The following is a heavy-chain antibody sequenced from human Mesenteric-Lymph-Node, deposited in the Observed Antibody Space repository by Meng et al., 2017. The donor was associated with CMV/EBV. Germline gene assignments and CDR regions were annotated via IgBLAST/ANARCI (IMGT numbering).Heavy chain of an antibody. Sequence: GESLKISCAASGFTFSSYAMSWVRQAPGKGLEWVSAISGSGGSTYYADSVKGRFTISRDNSKNTLFLQMKSLRAEDTAVYYCAKDQGDLGIIWFGELLEGWDYTMDVWGQGTTVTVSS. D-gene: IGHD3-10*01. V-gene: IGHV3-23*01. CDR2: ISGSGGST. CDR1: GFTFSSYA. J-gene: IGHJ6*02. CDR3: AKDQGDLGIIWFGELLEGWDYTMDV.